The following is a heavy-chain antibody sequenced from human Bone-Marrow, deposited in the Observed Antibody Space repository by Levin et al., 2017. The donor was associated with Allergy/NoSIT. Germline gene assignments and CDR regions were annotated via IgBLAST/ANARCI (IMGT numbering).Heavy chain of an antibody. D-gene: IGHD4/OR15-4a*01. Sequence: GESLKISCKASGYSFTDHYVHWLRQAPGHRLEWMGWINPKSGGTNYAQKFQGRVTMTRDTSISTAYMELTGLRSDDTAMFYCARVRWAVLTAIDAYEIWGPGTKVTVSS. V-gene: IGHV1-2*02. CDR1: GYSFTDHY. CDR3: ARVRWAVLTAIDAYEI. CDR2: INPKSGGT. J-gene: IGHJ3*02.